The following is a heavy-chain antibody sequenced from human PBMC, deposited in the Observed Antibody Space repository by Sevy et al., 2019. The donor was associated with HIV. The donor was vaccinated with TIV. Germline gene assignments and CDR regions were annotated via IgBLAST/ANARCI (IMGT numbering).Heavy chain of an antibody. J-gene: IGHJ5*01. CDR2: FYQSGGS. D-gene: IGHD3-10*01. CDR1: GGSIRSGAYS. V-gene: IGHV4-30-2*01. Sequence: SETLSLICAVSGGSIRSGAYSWTWIRQPPGKGLEWVGYFYQSGGSYYNLYLRSRVTISVDRSTNQSSLKLSSVTAEDTAVNSGDSGEAEDGNKWFDLWGQGIMVTVSS. CDR3: DSGEAEDGNKWFDL.